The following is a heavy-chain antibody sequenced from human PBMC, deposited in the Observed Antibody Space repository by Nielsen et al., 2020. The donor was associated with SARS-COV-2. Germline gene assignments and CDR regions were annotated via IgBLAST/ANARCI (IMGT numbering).Heavy chain of an antibody. CDR2: ISPYYGNT. CDR3: ARDLRSSGWGFDY. CDR1: GGTFSSYA. Sequence: ASVKVSCKASGGTFSSYAISWVRQAPGQGLEWMGWISPYYGNTNYAQKLQGRVTMTTDTSTSTAYMELRSLRSDDTAVYYCARDLRSSGWGFDYWGQGTLVTVSS. J-gene: IGHJ4*02. D-gene: IGHD6-19*01. V-gene: IGHV1-18*01.